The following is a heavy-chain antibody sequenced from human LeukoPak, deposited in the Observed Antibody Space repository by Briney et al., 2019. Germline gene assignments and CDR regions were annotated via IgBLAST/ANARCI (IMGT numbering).Heavy chain of an antibody. CDR2: INPNSGGT. D-gene: IGHD3-16*02. V-gene: IGHV1-2*02. CDR3: ARGALRLGELSPYNWFDP. Sequence: ASVKVSCKASGYTFTGYYMHWVRQAPGQGLEWMGWINPNSGGTNYAQKFQGRVTMTRDTSISTAYMELSRLRSDDTAVYYCARGALRLGELSPYNWFDPWGQGTLVTVSS. CDR1: GYTFTGYY. J-gene: IGHJ5*02.